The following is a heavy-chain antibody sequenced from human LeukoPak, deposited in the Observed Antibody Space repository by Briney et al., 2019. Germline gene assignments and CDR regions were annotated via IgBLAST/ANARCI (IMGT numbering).Heavy chain of an antibody. V-gene: IGHV4-59*12. CDR1: SGSISTYY. CDR3: ARGSSGYYYDPYYFDY. CDR2: IYNSGTT. D-gene: IGHD3-22*01. J-gene: IGHJ4*02. Sequence: SETLSLTCNVSSGSISTYYWNWIRQPPGKGLEWIGYIYNSGTTNYNPSLKSRVTISVDKSKNQFSLKLSSVTAADTAVYYCARGSSGYYYDPYYFDYWGQGTLVTVSS.